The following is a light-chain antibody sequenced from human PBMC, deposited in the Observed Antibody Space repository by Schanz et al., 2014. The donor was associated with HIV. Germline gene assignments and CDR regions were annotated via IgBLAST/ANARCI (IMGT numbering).Light chain of an antibody. CDR1: QTVSSNS. Sequence: EIVLTQSPVILSLSPGERATLSCRASQTVSSNSLGWYQQKRGQVPRLLIYGASSRATGIPDRFSGTGSGTDFTLTISSLEPEDFAVYYCQHYGSSFGPGTKVDIK. J-gene: IGKJ3*01. CDR2: GAS. V-gene: IGKV3-20*01. CDR3: QHYGSS.